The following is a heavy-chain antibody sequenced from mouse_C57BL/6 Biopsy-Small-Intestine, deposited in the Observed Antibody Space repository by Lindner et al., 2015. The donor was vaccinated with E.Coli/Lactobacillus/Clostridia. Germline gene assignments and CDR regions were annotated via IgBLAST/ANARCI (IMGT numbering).Heavy chain of an antibody. CDR2: ISSGSSTI. J-gene: IGHJ2*01. CDR3: ARWGDGYYHDY. Sequence: VQLQESGGGLVKPGGSLKLSCAASGFTFSDYGVHWVRQAPEKGLEWVAYISSGSSTIHYAGTVKGRFTISRDNAKNTLFLQMTSLRSEDTAMYYCARWGDGYYHDYWGQGTTLTVSS. D-gene: IGHD2-3*01. V-gene: IGHV5-17*01. CDR1: GFTFSDYG.